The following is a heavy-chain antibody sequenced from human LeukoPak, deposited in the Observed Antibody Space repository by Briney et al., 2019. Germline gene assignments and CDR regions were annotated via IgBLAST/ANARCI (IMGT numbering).Heavy chain of an antibody. V-gene: IGHV1-69*05. Sequence: SVKVSCKASGGTFSSYAISWVRQAPGQRLEWMGGIIPIFGTANYAQKFQGRVTITTDESTSTAYMELSSLRSEDTAVYYCARDRSVAGTFWFDPWGQGTLVTVSS. CDR1: GGTFSSYA. D-gene: IGHD6-19*01. CDR3: ARDRSVAGTFWFDP. J-gene: IGHJ5*02. CDR2: IIPIFGTA.